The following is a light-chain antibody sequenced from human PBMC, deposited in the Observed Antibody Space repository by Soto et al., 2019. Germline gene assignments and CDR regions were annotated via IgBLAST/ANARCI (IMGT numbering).Light chain of an antibody. Sequence: EIVLTQSPATLSLSPGERATLSCRASQSVSSYLAWYQQKPGQAPRLLIYDASNRATGIPARFSGSASGTEFTLTIIGLEPEYFAVYYCLQGSNWPSLTFGGGTKVEIK. V-gene: IGKV3-11*01. CDR3: LQGSNWPSLT. CDR2: DAS. J-gene: IGKJ4*01. CDR1: QSVSSY.